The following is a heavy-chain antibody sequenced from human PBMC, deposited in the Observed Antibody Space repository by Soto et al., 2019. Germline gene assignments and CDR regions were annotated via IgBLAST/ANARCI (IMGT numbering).Heavy chain of an antibody. J-gene: IGHJ4*02. CDR2: ISSSGSDT. CDR3: ARSLRGYSGYSGY. CDR1: GFTFSDYY. V-gene: IGHV3-11*05. Sequence: QVQLVESGGGLVKPGGCLRLTCAASGFTFSDYYMSWIRQAPGKGLEWVSYISSSGSDTNYADSVKGRFTVSRDNAKNSLYLQMNSLRAEDTAVYYCARSLRGYSGYSGYWGQGTLVTVSS. D-gene: IGHD5-12*01.